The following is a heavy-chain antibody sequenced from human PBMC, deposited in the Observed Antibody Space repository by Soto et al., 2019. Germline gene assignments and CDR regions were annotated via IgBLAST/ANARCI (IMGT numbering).Heavy chain of an antibody. D-gene: IGHD6-13*01. CDR3: ARWSSSWYEVYYYYGMDV. Sequence: SVKVSCKASGGTFSSYAISWVRRAPGQGLEWMGGIIPIFGTANYAQKFQGRVTITADESTSTAYMELSSLRSEDTAVYYCARWSSSWYEVYYYYGMDVWGQGTTVTVS. CDR1: GGTFSSYA. V-gene: IGHV1-69*13. J-gene: IGHJ6*02. CDR2: IIPIFGTA.